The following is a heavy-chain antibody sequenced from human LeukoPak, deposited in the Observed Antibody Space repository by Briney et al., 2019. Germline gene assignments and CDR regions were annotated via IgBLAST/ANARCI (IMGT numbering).Heavy chain of an antibody. CDR1: GFTFSSYN. V-gene: IGHV3-21*01. Sequence: GGSLRLSCAASGFTFSSYNMNWVRQTPGKGLEWVSSISSSSSFIYYADSVKGRFTISRDNAKNSLYLQMNSLSAEDTAVYYCARDVLIAADGVIRLDAFDIWGQGTVVTVSS. J-gene: IGHJ3*02. CDR2: ISSSSSFI. D-gene: IGHD6-13*01. CDR3: ARDVLIAADGVIRLDAFDI.